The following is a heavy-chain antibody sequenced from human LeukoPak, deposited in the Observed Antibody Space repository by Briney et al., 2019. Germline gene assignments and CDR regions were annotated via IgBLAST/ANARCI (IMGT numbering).Heavy chain of an antibody. CDR1: GYTFTSYG. CDR3: ARETTAYYYDSSGYPDFDY. CDR2: ISAYNGNT. J-gene: IGHJ4*02. D-gene: IGHD3-22*01. Sequence: ASVKVSCKASGYTFTSYGISWVRQAPGQGLEWMGWISAYNGNTNYAQKLQGRVTMTTDTSTSTAYMELRSLRSDDMAVYYCARETTAYYYDSSGYPDFDYWGQGTLVTVSS. V-gene: IGHV1-18*03.